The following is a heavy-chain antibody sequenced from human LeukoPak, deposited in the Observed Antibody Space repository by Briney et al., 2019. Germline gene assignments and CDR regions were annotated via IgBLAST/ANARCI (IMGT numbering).Heavy chain of an antibody. CDR2: IYPGDSDT. D-gene: IGHD6-13*01. J-gene: IGHJ4*02. CDR1: GYSFTNYW. V-gene: IGHV5-51*01. CDR3: ARHVGDSSRWYSD. Sequence: GESLQISCKCSGYSFTNYWIGWVRQLPGKGLEWMGIIYPGDSDTRYSPSFQGQVTISADKSISTAYLQWSSLKASDTAMYYCARHVGDSSRWYSDWGQGTLVTVSS.